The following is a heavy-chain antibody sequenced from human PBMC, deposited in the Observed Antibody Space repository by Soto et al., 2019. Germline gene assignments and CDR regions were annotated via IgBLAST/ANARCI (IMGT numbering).Heavy chain of an antibody. Sequence: EVQLVESGGGLIQPGGSLRLSCAASGFTVSSNYMSWVRQAPGKGLEWVSVIYSGGSTYYADSVKGRITISRDNSKNTLYLQMNSLRAEDTAEYYCARDRVESGYPEYFQHWGQGTLVTVSS. CDR3: ARDRVESGYPEYFQH. D-gene: IGHD3-22*01. J-gene: IGHJ1*01. CDR1: GFTVSSNY. CDR2: IYSGGST. V-gene: IGHV3-53*01.